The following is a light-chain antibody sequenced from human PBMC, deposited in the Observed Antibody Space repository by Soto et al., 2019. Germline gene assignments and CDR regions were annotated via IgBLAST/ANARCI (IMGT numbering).Light chain of an antibody. CDR3: ASWDDSLNGWV. J-gene: IGLJ3*02. V-gene: IGLV1-44*01. CDR2: DNN. CDR1: TSNIGSNA. Sequence: QSVLTQPPSASGTPGQRVTLSCSGSTSNIGSNAVNWYQQVPGTAPKLVIFDNNQRPSGVPDRFSGSKSGTSASLAISGLQSEDEADYYCASWDDSLNGWVFGGGTQLTVL.